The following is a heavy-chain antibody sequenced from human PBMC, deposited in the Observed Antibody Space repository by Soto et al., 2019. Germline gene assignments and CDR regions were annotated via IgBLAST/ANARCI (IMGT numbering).Heavy chain of an antibody. CDR2: IYYSRTT. CDR3: ARDRLTKYGERNLYYFDY. Sequence: QLQLQESGPGLVKPSETLSLTCTVSGGAITNTSSYWGWIRQPPGKGLEWMGRIYYSRTTYNNPYLQRRVTMSIDTSKNQLSLKLSSVTAADTAVSYCARDRLTKYGERNLYYFDYWGQGALITVSS. V-gene: IGHV4-39*01. J-gene: IGHJ4*02. CDR1: GGAITNTSSY. D-gene: IGHD3-3*01.